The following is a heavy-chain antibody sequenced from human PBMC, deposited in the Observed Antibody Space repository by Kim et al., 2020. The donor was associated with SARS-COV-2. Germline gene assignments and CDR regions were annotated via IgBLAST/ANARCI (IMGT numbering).Heavy chain of an antibody. V-gene: IGHV3-43*01. D-gene: IGHD3-10*01. J-gene: IGHJ4*02. Sequence: KGRFTISRDNSKNSLYLQMNSLRTEDTALYYCAKELGNYYGSGSHGSIDYWGQGTLVTVSS. CDR3: AKELGNYYGSGSHGSIDY.